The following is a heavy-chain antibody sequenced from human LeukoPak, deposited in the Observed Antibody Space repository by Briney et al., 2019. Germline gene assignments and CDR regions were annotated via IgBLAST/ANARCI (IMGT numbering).Heavy chain of an antibody. CDR1: GFTFSSHA. CDR2: ISYDGSNK. V-gene: IGHV3-30-3*01. Sequence: AGGSLRLSCAASGFTFSSHAMHWVRQAPGKGLEWVAVISYDGSNKYYADSVKGRFTISRDNSKNTLYLQMNSLRAEDTAVYYCAREEFVGQWLVEAPFDYWGQGTLVTVSS. D-gene: IGHD6-19*01. CDR3: AREEFVGQWLVEAPFDY. J-gene: IGHJ4*02.